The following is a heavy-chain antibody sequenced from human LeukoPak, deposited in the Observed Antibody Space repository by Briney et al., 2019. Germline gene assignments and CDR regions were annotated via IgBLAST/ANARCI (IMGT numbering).Heavy chain of an antibody. CDR1: GFTFSSYA. CDR2: ISSGGGTT. D-gene: IGHD1-26*01. Sequence: GGSLRLSCAASGFTFSSYAMSWVRQAPGKRLEWVSAISSGGGTTYYADSVKGRFTISRDNSKNTLYLQMNSLRAEDTAVYYCAKSPSGSYYGRYFDYWGQGTLVTVSS. J-gene: IGHJ4*02. V-gene: IGHV3-23*01. CDR3: AKSPSGSYYGRYFDY.